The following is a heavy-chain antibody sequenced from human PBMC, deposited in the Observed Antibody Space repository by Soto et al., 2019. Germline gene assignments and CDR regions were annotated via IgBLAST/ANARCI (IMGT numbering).Heavy chain of an antibody. V-gene: IGHV4-31*03. D-gene: IGHD6-19*01. J-gene: IGHJ5*02. CDR1: GYSISVGGYY. CDR2: FYSSGSI. Sequence: PSETLSLTCFVSGYSISVGGYYWSWIRHHPGKGLEWIGSFYSSGSIIYNPSLRSRVSISGDTSSNQFSMSLTSVTAADTARYYCARMYSSGSGWFHPWGQGTLVTVSS. CDR3: ARMYSSGSGWFHP.